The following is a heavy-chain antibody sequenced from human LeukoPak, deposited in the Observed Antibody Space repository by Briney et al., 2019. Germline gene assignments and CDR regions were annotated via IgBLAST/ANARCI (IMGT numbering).Heavy chain of an antibody. Sequence: SETLSLTCAVYGGSFSGYYWCWIRQPPGKGLEWIGEVNHGGSTNYNPSLKSRVTISLDTSKNQFSLKLTSVTAADTAVYYCARGSRVYSSSWYCNYWGQGTLVTVSS. CDR2: VNHGGST. CDR1: GGSFSGYY. V-gene: IGHV4-34*01. D-gene: IGHD6-13*01. CDR3: ARGSRVYSSSWYCNY. J-gene: IGHJ4*02.